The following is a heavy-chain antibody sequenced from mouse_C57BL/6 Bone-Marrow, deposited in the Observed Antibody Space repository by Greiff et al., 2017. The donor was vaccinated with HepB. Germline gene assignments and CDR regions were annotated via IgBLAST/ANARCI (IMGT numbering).Heavy chain of an antibody. CDR1: GFTFSDYY. CDR3: ARWLLGGYAMDY. J-gene: IGHJ4*01. V-gene: IGHV5-16*01. D-gene: IGHD2-3*01. Sequence: EVKLMESEGGLVQPGSSMKLSCTASGFTFSDYYMAWVRQVPEKGLEWVANINYDGSSTYYLDSLKSRFIISRDNAKNILYLQMSSLKSEDTATYYCARWLLGGYAMDYWGQGTSVTVSS. CDR2: INYDGSST.